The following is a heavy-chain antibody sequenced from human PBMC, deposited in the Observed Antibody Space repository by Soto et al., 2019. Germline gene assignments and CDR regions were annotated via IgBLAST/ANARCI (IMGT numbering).Heavy chain of an antibody. Sequence: SETLSLTCTVSGGSISSYYWSWIRQPPGKGLEWIGYIYYSGSTNYNPSLKSRVTISVDTSKNQFSLKLSSVTAADTAVYYCARDMTIFGSVYYGMDVWGQGTTVTVSS. D-gene: IGHD3-3*01. CDR3: ARDMTIFGSVYYGMDV. J-gene: IGHJ6*02. V-gene: IGHV4-59*01. CDR2: IYYSGST. CDR1: GGSISSYY.